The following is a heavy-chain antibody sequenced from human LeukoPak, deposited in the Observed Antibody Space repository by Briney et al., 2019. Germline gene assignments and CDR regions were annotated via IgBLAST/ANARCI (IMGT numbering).Heavy chain of an antibody. CDR1: GGSISSYY. Sequence: SETLSLTCTVSGGSISSYYWSWTRQPPGKGLEWIGYIYYSGSTNYNPSLKSRVTISVDTSKNQFSLKLSSVTAADTAVYYCARGDGDYFFDYWGQGTLVTVSS. D-gene: IGHD4-17*01. CDR2: IYYSGST. CDR3: ARGDGDYFFDY. V-gene: IGHV4-59*01. J-gene: IGHJ4*02.